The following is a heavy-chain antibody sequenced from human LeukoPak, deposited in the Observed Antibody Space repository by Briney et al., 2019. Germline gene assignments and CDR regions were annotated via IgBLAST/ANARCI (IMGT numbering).Heavy chain of an antibody. CDR2: IDPSDSYT. D-gene: IGHD4-17*01. CDR3: AKHYGDYVAHFDY. CDR1: GYSFTNYW. Sequence: PGGSLRLSCKGSGYSFTNYWISWVRQMPGKGLEWMGRIDPSDSYTNYSPSFQGHVTISADKSISTAYLQWSSLQASDTAMYYCAKHYGDYVAHFDYWGQGTLVTGSS. J-gene: IGHJ4*02. V-gene: IGHV5-10-1*01.